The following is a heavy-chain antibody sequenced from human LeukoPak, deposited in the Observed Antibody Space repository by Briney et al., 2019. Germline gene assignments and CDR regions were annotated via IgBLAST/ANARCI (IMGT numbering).Heavy chain of an antibody. CDR1: GGSISSYY. V-gene: IGHV4-59*01. CDR3: ARGGGSGSYYFGSYYYYYMDV. CDR2: IYYSGST. Sequence: SETLPLTCTVSGGSISSYYWSWIRQPPGKGLEWIGYIYYSGSTNYNPSLKSRVTISVDTSKNQFSLKLSSVTAADTAVYYCARGGGSGSYYFGSYYYYYMDVWGKGTTVTVSS. D-gene: IGHD3-10*01. J-gene: IGHJ6*03.